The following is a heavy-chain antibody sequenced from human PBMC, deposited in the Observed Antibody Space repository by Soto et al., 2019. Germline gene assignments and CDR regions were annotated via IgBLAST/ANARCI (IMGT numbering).Heavy chain of an antibody. J-gene: IGHJ6*02. CDR3: AKGVRGSSWYYYYGMDV. V-gene: IGHV3-23*01. D-gene: IGHD6-13*01. CDR1: GFTFSSYA. Sequence: VGSLRLSCAASGFTFSSYAMSWVRQAPGKGLEWVSAISGSGGSTYYADSVKGRFTISRDNSKNTLYLQMNSLRAEDTAVYYCAKGVRGSSWYYYYGMDVWGQGTTVTVSS. CDR2: ISGSGGST.